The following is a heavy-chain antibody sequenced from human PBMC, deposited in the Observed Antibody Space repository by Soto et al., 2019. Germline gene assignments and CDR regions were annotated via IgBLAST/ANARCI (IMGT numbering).Heavy chain of an antibody. CDR1: GGSISSYY. CDR2: FYYGGST. J-gene: IGHJ3*01. D-gene: IGHD6-19*01. CDR3: AGGFSSVVFDV. V-gene: IGHV4-59*01. Sequence: SETLSLTCTVSGGSISSYYWSWIRQPPGKGLEWIGYFYYGGSTNYNPSLKSRVTISIDTSKNQLSLNLFSVTAADTAVYYCAGGFSSVVFDVWGQGTMVTVSS.